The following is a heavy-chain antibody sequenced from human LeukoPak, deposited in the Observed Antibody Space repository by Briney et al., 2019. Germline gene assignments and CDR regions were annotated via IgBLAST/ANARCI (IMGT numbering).Heavy chain of an antibody. V-gene: IGHV3-30*18. CDR2: ISYDGSNK. CDR1: GFTFSSFG. J-gene: IGHJ4*02. D-gene: IGHD6-19*01. Sequence: GGSLRLSCAASGFTFSSFGMHWVRPAPGKGLEWVAVISYDGSNKYYADSVKGRFSISRGNSKNTLCLQVNSLRTEDTAVYYCAKGLDSSGWYTGLRYWGQGTLVTVSS. CDR3: AKGLDSSGWYTGLRY.